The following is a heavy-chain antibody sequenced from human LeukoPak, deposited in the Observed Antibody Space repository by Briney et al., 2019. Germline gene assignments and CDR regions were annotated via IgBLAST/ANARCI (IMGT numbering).Heavy chain of an antibody. CDR3: SRSAYYDGSGNYYDY. V-gene: IGHV3-74*01. CDR1: GFTFSSYW. Sequence: GGSLRLSCAASGFTFSSYWMHCVRQAPGKGLVWVSRISDGGSTTTYADSVKGRFTISRDNAKNTLYLQMNGLRAEDTAVYYCSRSAYYDGSGNYYDYWGQGTLVTVSS. D-gene: IGHD3-22*01. J-gene: IGHJ4*02. CDR2: ISDGGSTT.